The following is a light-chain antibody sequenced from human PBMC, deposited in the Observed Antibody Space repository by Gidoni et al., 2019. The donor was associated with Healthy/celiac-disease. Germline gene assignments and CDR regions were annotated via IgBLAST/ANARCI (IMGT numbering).Light chain of an antibody. CDR1: ALPKQY. Sequence: SYELTQPPSVSVSPGQTARITCSGDALPKQYAYWYQQKPVQAPVLAIYKDSERPSGIPERFSGASSGRTVTLTISGVQAEDEADYYCQSADSSGTLVVFGGGTKLTVL. J-gene: IGLJ2*01. CDR2: KDS. CDR3: QSADSSGTLVV. V-gene: IGLV3-25*03.